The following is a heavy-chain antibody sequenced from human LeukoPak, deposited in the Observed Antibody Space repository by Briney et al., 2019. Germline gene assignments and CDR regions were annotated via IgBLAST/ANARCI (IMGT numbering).Heavy chain of an antibody. CDR2: IYYSGST. J-gene: IGHJ4*02. Sequence: PSETLSLTCTVSGGSISSYYWSWIRQPPGKGLERIGYIYYSGSTNYNPSLKSRVTISVDTSKNQFPLKLSSVTAADTAVYYCARGFELFIDYWGQGTLVTVSS. V-gene: IGHV4-59*01. CDR1: GGSISSYY. D-gene: IGHD1-26*01. CDR3: ARGFELFIDY.